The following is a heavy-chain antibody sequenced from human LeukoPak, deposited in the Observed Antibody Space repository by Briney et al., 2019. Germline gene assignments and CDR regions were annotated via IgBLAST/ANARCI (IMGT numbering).Heavy chain of an antibody. CDR3: ATSSHSYGYGHFDY. D-gene: IGHD5-18*01. J-gene: IGHJ4*02. CDR1: GYTLTELS. CDR2: FDPEDGET. V-gene: IGHV1-24*01. Sequence: ASVKVSCTVSGYTLTELSMHWVRQAPGKGLEWMGGFDPEDGETIYAQKFQGRVTMTEDTSTDTAYMELSSLRSEDTAAYYCATSSHSYGYGHFDYWGQGTLVTVSS.